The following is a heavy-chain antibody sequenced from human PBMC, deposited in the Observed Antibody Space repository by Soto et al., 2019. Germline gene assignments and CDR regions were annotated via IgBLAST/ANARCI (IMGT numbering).Heavy chain of an antibody. CDR1: GYTFTSYY. J-gene: IGHJ4*02. CDR2: INPSGGST. V-gene: IGHV1-46*01. CDR3: ARDSRPADYDFWSGYYEYYFDY. Sequence: ASVKVSCKASGYTFTSYYMHWVRQSPGQGLEWMGIINPSGGSTSYAQKFQGRVTMTRDTSTSTVYMELSSLRSEDTAVYYCARDSRPADYDFWSGYYEYYFDYWGQGTLVTVSS. D-gene: IGHD3-3*01.